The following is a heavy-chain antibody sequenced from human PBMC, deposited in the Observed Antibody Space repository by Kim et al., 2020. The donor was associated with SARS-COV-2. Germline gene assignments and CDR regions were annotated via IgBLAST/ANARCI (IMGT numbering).Heavy chain of an antibody. CDR3: ARPVDTAMGQYYFDY. J-gene: IGHJ4*02. CDR1: GGSISSSSYY. V-gene: IGHV4-39*07. CDR2: IYYSGST. Sequence: SETLSLTCTVSGGSISSSSYYWGWIRQPPGKGLEWIGSIYYSGSTYYNPSLKSRVTISVDTSKNQFSLKLSSVTAADTAVYYCARPVDTAMGQYYFDYWGQGTLVTVSS. D-gene: IGHD5-18*01.